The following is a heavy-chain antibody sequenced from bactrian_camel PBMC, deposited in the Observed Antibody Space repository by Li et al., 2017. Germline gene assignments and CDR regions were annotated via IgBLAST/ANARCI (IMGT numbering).Heavy chain of an antibody. CDR1: GHSRGSNC. D-gene: IGHD1*01. CDR3: AAKRTQSGRDWRDPDAYNH. Sequence: HVQLVESGGGSVQTGGSLRLSCVVSGHSRGSNCVGWYRLPPGRAPAEREGIAAIRRSGGETWYAGSVKGRFTISRDNAKSTVDLEMSNLKPEDTAVYLCAAKRTQSGRDWRDPDAYNHWGQGTQVTVS. J-gene: IGHJ4*01. V-gene: IGHV3-3*01. CDR2: IRRSGGET.